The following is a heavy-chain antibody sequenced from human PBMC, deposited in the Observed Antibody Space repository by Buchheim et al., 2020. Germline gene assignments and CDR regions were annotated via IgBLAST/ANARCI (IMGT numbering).Heavy chain of an antibody. CDR1: GGSVGSGSYY. J-gene: IGHJ5*02. CDR3: ARRSFLVENKWFDP. V-gene: IGHV4-61*01. Sequence: QVQLQESGPGLVKPSETLSLTCTVSGGSVGSGSYYWRWIRQPPGKGLEWIGYIYYNGSTNYNPSLKSRVTLSIETSKNQFSLNLRSVSAADTAIYYCARRSFLVENKWFDPWGQGTL. CDR2: IYYNGST. D-gene: IGHD1-26*01.